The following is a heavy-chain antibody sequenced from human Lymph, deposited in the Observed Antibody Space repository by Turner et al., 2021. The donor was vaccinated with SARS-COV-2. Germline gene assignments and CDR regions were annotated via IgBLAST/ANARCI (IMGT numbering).Heavy chain of an antibody. D-gene: IGHD3-3*01. CDR1: GYTFTGYY. V-gene: IGHV1-2*02. J-gene: IGHJ6*02. CDR2: INPNSGGT. Sequence: QVQLVQSGAEVKKPGASVTVSCKASGYTFTGYYMHWVRQAPGQGVEWMGWINPNSGGTNYAQKFQGRVTMTRDTSISTAYMELSRLRSDDTAVYYCARDVERYNDFWSGYSGGYGLDVWGQGTTVTVSS. CDR3: ARDVERYNDFWSGYSGGYGLDV.